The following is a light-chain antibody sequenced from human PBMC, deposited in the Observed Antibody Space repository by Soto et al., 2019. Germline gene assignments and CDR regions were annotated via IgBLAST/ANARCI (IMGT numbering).Light chain of an antibody. V-gene: IGKV1-5*01. Sequence: DIQMTQSPSTLSASVGDRVTITCRVSQSISNWLAWYQQKPGKAPKLLIYDASTLQSGVPSRFSGSGSGTEFTLTISSLQPDDFATYYCQQYDIYSRTFGQGTKVEIK. CDR1: QSISNW. J-gene: IGKJ1*01. CDR2: DAS. CDR3: QQYDIYSRT.